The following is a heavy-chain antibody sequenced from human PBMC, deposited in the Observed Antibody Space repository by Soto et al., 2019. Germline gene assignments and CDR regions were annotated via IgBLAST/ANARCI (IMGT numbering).Heavy chain of an antibody. J-gene: IGHJ4*02. CDR2: IRYDGTEK. CDR3: ARDFTQVGPLDF. D-gene: IGHD1-26*01. V-gene: IGHV3-33*01. Sequence: GGSLRLSCAASGFIFSSFALHWVRQAPGKGLEWVAVIRYDGTEKYNGDSVKGRFTISRDNSKNTVYLEMTSLKAEDTAVYYCARDFTQVGPLDFWGQGTLVTVSS. CDR1: GFIFSSFA.